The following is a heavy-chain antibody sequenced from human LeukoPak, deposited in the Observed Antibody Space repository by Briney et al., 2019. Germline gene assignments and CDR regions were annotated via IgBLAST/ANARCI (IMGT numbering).Heavy chain of an antibody. V-gene: IGHV5-51*01. CDR2: IYPGDSDT. CDR1: GYSFTSYW. Sequence: NRGESLKISCKGSGYSFTSYWIGWVRQMPGKGLEWMGIIYPGDSDTRYSPSFQGQVTISADKSISTAYLQWSSLKASDTAMYYCARHEVGATTGNAFDIWGQGTMVTVSS. CDR3: ARHEVGATTGNAFDI. J-gene: IGHJ3*02. D-gene: IGHD1-26*01.